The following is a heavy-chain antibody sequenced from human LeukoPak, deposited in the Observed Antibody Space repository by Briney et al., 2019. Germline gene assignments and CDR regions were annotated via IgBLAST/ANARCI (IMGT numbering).Heavy chain of an antibody. D-gene: IGHD3-22*01. Sequence: PGGSLRLSCAASGFTFSSYWMHWVRQAPGKGLVWVSRINSDGSSTSYADSVKGRFTISRDNAKNTPYLQMNSLRAEDTAVYYCARGPHYYDKSVAFDIWGQGTIVTVSS. CDR1: GFTFSSYW. V-gene: IGHV3-74*01. J-gene: IGHJ3*02. CDR3: ARGPHYYDKSVAFDI. CDR2: INSDGSST.